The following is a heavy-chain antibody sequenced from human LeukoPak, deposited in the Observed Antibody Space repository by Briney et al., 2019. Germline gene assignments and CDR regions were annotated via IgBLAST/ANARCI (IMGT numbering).Heavy chain of an antibody. J-gene: IGHJ3*02. CDR1: GFTFDTYW. Sequence: GGSLRLSCAASGFTFDTYWMSWVRQAPGKGLEWLANIKYDGGETYYVDSVKGRFTISRDNAKNSLYLQMNSLRAEDTAVYYCARERYSSGLDAFDIWGQGTMVTVSS. CDR3: ARERYSSGLDAFDI. V-gene: IGHV3-7*01. D-gene: IGHD6-19*01. CDR2: IKYDGGET.